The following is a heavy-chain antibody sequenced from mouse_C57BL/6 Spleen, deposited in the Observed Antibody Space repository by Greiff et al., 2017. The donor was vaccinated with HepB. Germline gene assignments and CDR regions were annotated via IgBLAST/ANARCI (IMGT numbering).Heavy chain of an antibody. V-gene: IGHV3-6*01. J-gene: IGHJ3*01. CDR3: ARDYYGSSYGSFAY. CDR2: ISYDGSN. D-gene: IGHD1-1*01. CDR1: GYSITSGYY. Sequence: EVKLVESGPGLVKPSQSLSLTCSVTGYSITSGYYWNWIRQFPGNKLEWMGYISYDGSNNYNPSLKNRISITRDTSKNQFFLKLNSVTTEDTATYYCARDYYGSSYGSFAYWGQGTLVTVSA.